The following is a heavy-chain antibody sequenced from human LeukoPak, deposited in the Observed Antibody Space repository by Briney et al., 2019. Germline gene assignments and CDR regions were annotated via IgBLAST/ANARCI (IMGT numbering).Heavy chain of an antibody. V-gene: IGHV4-34*01. CDR3: AIGSLNWFDP. J-gene: IGHJ5*02. CDR2: INHSGST. Sequence: SETLSLTCAVYGGSFSGYYWSWIRQPPGKGLEWIGEINHSGSTNYNPSLKSRVTISVDTSKNQFSLKLSSVTAAGTAVYYRAIGSLNWFDPWGQGTLVTVSS. D-gene: IGHD3-16*01. CDR1: GGSFSGYY.